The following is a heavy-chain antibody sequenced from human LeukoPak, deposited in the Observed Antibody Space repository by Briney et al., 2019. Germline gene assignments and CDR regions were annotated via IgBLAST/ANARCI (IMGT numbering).Heavy chain of an antibody. CDR2: IGTAGDT. CDR3: ARDGFIWFGESPYAFDI. V-gene: IGHV3-13*01. J-gene: IGHJ3*02. CDR1: GFTFSNYD. D-gene: IGHD3-10*01. Sequence: GGSLRLSCAASGFTFSNYDMHWVRQPTGKGLEWVSGIGTAGDTYYLGSVKGRFTISRDNAKNTLYLQMNSLRAEDTAVYYCARDGFIWFGESPYAFDIWGQGTMVTVSS.